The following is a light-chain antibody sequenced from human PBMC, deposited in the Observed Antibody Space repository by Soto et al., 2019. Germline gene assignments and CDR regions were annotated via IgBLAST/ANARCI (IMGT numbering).Light chain of an antibody. V-gene: IGKV3-11*01. J-gene: IGKJ4*01. CDR3: QHRSNWPLT. Sequence: EIVLTQSPGTLSLSPGERATLSCRASQSVSNNLAWYQQKPGQAPRLLIYDASNRATGIPARFSGSGSGTDFTLTISSLEPEDFAVYYCQHRSNWPLTFGGGTKVDI. CDR1: QSVSNN. CDR2: DAS.